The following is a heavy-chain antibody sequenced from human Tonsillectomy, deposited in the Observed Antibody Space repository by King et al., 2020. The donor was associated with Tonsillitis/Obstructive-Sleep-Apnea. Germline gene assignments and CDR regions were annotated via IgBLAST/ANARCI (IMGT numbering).Heavy chain of an antibody. V-gene: IGHV3-20*04. J-gene: IGHJ4*02. D-gene: IGHD3-22*01. Sequence: VQLVESGGGVVRPGGSLRLSCAASGFTFYDYGMSWVRQAPGKGLEWVSGINLNGVSTGYGDSVKGRLSISRDKAKNSLILQMNSLRAEDTALYYCARGYYYDSSGYLDYWGQGTLVTVSS. CDR2: INLNGVST. CDR1: GFTFYDYG. CDR3: ARGYYYDSSGYLDY.